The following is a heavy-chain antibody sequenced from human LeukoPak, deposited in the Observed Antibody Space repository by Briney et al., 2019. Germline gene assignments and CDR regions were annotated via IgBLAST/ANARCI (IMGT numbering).Heavy chain of an antibody. CDR2: ISAYNGNT. CDR3: ARLYSSGWYLTVSFDY. J-gene: IGHJ4*02. CDR1: GYTFTSYG. Sequence: GASVKVSCKASGYTFTSYGISWVRQAPGQGLEWMGWISAYNGNTNYAQKLQGRVTMTTDTSTSTAYMEPRSLRSDDTAVYYCARLYSSGWYLTVSFDYWGQGTLVTVSS. D-gene: IGHD6-19*01. V-gene: IGHV1-18*01.